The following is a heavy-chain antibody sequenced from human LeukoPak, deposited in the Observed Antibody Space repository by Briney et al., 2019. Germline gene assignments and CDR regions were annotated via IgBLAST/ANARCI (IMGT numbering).Heavy chain of an antibody. CDR3: ARDSTVTFQYYFDF. J-gene: IGHJ4*02. CDR2: ISTSGSYI. CDR1: GFTFSSYS. V-gene: IGHV3-21*01. Sequence: GGSLRLSCAASGFTFSSYSMNGVRQAPGKGLEWVSSISTSGSYIYYADSVKGRFTISRDNAKNSLYMQMNSLRAEDTAVYYCARDSTVTFQYYFDFCGQRSVVAVSS. D-gene: IGHD4-11*01.